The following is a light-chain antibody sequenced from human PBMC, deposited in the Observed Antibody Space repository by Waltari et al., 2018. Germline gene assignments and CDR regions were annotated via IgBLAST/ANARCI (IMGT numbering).Light chain of an antibody. J-gene: IGLJ2*01. CDR3: QSFDSTLSAVL. CDR2: ENN. V-gene: IGLV1-40*01. CDR1: RSNIGGFL. Sequence: QSVLAQPPSVSGAPGQRVTISCTGSRSNIGGFLVQWYLQLPGTDPNILIYENNKRPSGVSDRFSGSQSGTSASLTIIGLQSEDEADYYCQSFDSTLSAVLFGGGTRLTVL.